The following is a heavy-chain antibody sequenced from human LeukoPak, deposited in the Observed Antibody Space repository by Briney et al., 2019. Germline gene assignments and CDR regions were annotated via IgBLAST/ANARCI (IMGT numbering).Heavy chain of an antibody. CDR3: ARDLYSGGIFSHNF. Sequence: ASVKLSCKASGYTFTDFQIHWVRQAPGQGFEWMGVINPSGETRNTYSQKFQNRVSMTADTSTNTIYLEMSSLRFDDAALYFCARDLYSGGIFSHNFWGQGTLLTVSS. V-gene: IGHV1-46*01. CDR1: GYTFTDFQ. CDR2: INPSGETRN. J-gene: IGHJ4*02. D-gene: IGHD2-21*01.